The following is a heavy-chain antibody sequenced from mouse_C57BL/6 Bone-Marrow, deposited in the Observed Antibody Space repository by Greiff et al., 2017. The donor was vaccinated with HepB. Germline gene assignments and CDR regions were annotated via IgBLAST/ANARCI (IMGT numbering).Heavy chain of an antibody. J-gene: IGHJ3*01. Sequence: VQLQQPGAELVKPGASVKLSCKASGYTFTSYWMHWVKQRPGQGLEWIGMIHPNSGSTNYNEKFKSKATLTVDQSSSTAYMQLSSLTSEDSAVYYCARFYGSSYVPAWFAYWGQGTLVTVSA. CDR1: GYTFTSYW. CDR3: ARFYGSSYVPAWFAY. V-gene: IGHV1-64*01. D-gene: IGHD1-1*01. CDR2: IHPNSGST.